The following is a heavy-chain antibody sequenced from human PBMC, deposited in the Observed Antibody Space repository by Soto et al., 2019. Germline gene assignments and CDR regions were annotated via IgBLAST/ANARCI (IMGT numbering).Heavy chain of an antibody. CDR2: IYYSGST. J-gene: IGHJ6*02. CDR3: ARGPNTYGMDV. Sequence: SETLSLTCTVSGGSVSSGSYYWSWIRQPPGKGLEWIGYIYYSGSTNYNPSLKSRVTISVDTSKNQFSLKLSSVTAADTAVYYCARGPNTYGMDVWGQGTTVTVSS. V-gene: IGHV4-61*01. CDR1: GGSVSSGSYY.